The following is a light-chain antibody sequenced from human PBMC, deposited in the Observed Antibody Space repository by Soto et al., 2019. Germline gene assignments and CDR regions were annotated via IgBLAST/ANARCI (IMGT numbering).Light chain of an antibody. CDR2: DAS. J-gene: IGKJ1*01. Sequence: VIWMSQSPSLLSASTGDRVTISCRMSQGISSYLAWYQQKPGKAPKLLIYDASSLESGVPSRFSGSGSGTEFTLTISSLQPDDFATYYCQQFNSYSPGAFGQGTKVDI. CDR3: QQFNSYSPGA. V-gene: IGKV1D-8*03. CDR1: QGISSY.